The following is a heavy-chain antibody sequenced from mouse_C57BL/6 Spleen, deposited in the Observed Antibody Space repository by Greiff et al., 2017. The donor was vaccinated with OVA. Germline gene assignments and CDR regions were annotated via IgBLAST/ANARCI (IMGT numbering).Heavy chain of an antibody. CDR3: ARITTVVAFDY. CDR2: IDPEDGDT. D-gene: IGHD1-1*01. J-gene: IGHJ2*01. CDR1: GFNIKDYY. V-gene: IGHV14-2*01. Sequence: VQLQQSGAELVKPGASVKLSCTASGFNIKDYYMHWVKQRTEQGLEWIGRIDPEDGDTKYAPKFQGKATITADTSSNTAYLQISSLPSEDTAVYYCARITTVVAFDYWGQGTTLTVSS.